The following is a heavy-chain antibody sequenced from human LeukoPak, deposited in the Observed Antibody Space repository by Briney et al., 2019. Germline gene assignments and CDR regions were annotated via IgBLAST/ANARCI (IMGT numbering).Heavy chain of an antibody. D-gene: IGHD6-19*01. CDR1: GGSIRSSSYY. Sequence: KASETLSLTCTVSGGSIRSSSYYWGWIRQPPGKGLEWIGSIYYSGSTYYNPSLKSRVTISVDTSKNQFSLKLSSVTAADTAVYYCARHWAAVSSGFDYWGQGTLVTVSS. CDR3: ARHWAAVSSGFDY. CDR2: IYYSGST. V-gene: IGHV4-39*01. J-gene: IGHJ4*02.